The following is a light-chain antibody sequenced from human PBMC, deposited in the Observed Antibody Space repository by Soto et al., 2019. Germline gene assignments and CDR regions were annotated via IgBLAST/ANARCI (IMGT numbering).Light chain of an antibody. J-gene: IGLJ1*01. Sequence: QCVLTQPPSVSGAPGQRVTISCTGSSSNIGAGYDVHWYQQLPGTAPKLLIYGNSNRPSGVPDRFSGSKSGTSVSLAITGLQAEDEADYYCQSYDSSLSGYVFGTGTKLTVL. V-gene: IGLV1-40*01. CDR1: SSNIGAGYD. CDR2: GNS. CDR3: QSYDSSLSGYV.